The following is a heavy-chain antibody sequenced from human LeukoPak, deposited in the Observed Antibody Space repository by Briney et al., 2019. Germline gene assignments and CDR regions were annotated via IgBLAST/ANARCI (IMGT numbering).Heavy chain of an antibody. CDR3: ARARGSSWYRGWPGHYYMDV. J-gene: IGHJ6*03. Sequence: PSETLSLTCAVYGGSFSDHYWTWIRQSPMKGLEWIGEVNDSGSTNYNPSLKSRLTMSVDTSKNQFSLNLRSLTAADTAVYYCARARGSSWYRGWPGHYYMDVWGKGTTVTVSS. V-gene: IGHV4-34*01. CDR1: GGSFSDHY. CDR2: VNDSGST. D-gene: IGHD6-13*01.